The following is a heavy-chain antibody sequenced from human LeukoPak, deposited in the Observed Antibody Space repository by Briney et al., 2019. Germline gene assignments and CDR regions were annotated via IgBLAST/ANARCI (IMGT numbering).Heavy chain of an antibody. CDR3: ATCRNGYVCFDF. CDR1: GDSITSTTYY. J-gene: IGHJ4*02. D-gene: IGHD5-24*01. Sequence: SETLSLTCTVSGDSITSTTYYWSWIRQRPGEGLEWIGYMLSSGSTYYNPSLEARVTMSVDTSQNQFSPKLSSVTAADTALYYCATCRNGYVCFDFWGQATLVSVSS. CDR2: MLSSGST. V-gene: IGHV4-31*03.